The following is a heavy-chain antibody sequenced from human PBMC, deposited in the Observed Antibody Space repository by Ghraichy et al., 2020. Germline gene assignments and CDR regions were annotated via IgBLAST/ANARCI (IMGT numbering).Heavy chain of an antibody. CDR2: ISYDGTNK. D-gene: IGHD5-24*01. CDR1: GFTFSSYA. CDR3: ARALKGGMATITSCFGY. J-gene: IGHJ4*02. V-gene: IGHV3-30*04. Sequence: LSLTCAASGFTFSSYAMHWVRQAPGKGLEWVAVISYDGTNKYYADSVKGRFTISRDNSKNTLYLQMNSLRAEDTAVYYCARALKGGMATITSCFGYWGQGTLVTVSS.